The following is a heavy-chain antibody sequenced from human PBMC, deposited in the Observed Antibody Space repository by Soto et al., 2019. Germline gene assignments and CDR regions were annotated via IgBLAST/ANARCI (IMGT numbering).Heavy chain of an antibody. J-gene: IGHJ3*02. CDR3: GSRIAAADQGAFDI. CDR1: GGTFSSYT. Sequence: ASVKVSCKASGGTFSSYTISWVRQAPRQGLEWMGRIIPILGIANYAQKFQGRVTITADKSTSTAYMELSSLRSEDTAVYYCGSRIAAADQGAFDIWGQGTMVTVSS. V-gene: IGHV1-69*02. D-gene: IGHD6-13*01. CDR2: IIPILGIA.